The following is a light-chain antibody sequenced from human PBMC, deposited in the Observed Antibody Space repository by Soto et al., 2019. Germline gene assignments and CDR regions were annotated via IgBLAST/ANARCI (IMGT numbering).Light chain of an antibody. J-gene: IGLJ2*01. CDR3: SSYTSISTWL. Sequence: LTQPASVSGSPGQSITISCTGTSSDVGGYDYVSWYQQHPGKAPKLMIYDVSDRPTEVSKRFSGSKSGNTAYLTISGLQAVDEADYYCSSYTSISTWLFGGGTKVT. CDR1: SSDVGGYDY. CDR2: DVS. V-gene: IGLV2-14*03.